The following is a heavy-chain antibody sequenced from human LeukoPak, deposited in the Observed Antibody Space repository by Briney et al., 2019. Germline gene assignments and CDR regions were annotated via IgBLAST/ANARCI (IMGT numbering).Heavy chain of an antibody. J-gene: IGHJ3*02. Sequence: GGSLRLSCAAFGFTFSTYTMNWVRQAPGKRLEWVSSISSTSGYTYYADSVKGRFANSRDNAKRSLELHMSSLRVEDTAVYYCATTHHYYDSSGFYYSSDAFDIWGQGTLVTVSS. D-gene: IGHD3-22*01. CDR3: ATTHHYYDSSGFYYSSDAFDI. CDR1: GFTFSTYT. CDR2: ISSTSGYT. V-gene: IGHV3-21*01.